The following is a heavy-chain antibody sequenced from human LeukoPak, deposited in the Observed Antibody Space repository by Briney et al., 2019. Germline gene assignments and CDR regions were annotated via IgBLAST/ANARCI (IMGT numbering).Heavy chain of an antibody. J-gene: IGHJ5*02. CDR3: ARDPPHYYDSSGYYLGRFDP. V-gene: IGHV1-46*01. D-gene: IGHD3-22*01. CDR1: GYTFTSYF. Sequence: RASVKVSCKASGYTFTSYFMHWVRQAPGQGLEWMGIINPSGGSTSYAQKFQGRVTMTRDTSTSTAYMELSSLRSEDTAVYYCARDPPHYYDSSGYYLGRFDPWGQGTLVTVSS. CDR2: INPSGGST.